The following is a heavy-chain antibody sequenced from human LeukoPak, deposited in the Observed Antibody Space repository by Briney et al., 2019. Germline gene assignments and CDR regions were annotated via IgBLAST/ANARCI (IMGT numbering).Heavy chain of an antibody. CDR3: ARDGAPDAHCSSTSCAIR. D-gene: IGHD2-2*01. V-gene: IGHV3-21*01. J-gene: IGHJ4*02. CDR2: ISSSSNYI. CDR1: GVIFNTYS. Sequence: GGSLRLSCAASGVIFNTYSMNWVRQAPGKGLEWVSSISSSSNYIYYADSVRGRFSISRDNAKHSLYLQMSSLRVEDTAVYYCARDGAPDAHCSSTSCAIRWGQGTLVTVSS.